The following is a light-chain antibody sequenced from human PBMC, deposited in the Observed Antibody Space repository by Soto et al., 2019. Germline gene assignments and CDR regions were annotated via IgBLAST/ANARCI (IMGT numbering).Light chain of an antibody. CDR3: QSYDSSLRGYV. Sequence: QPVLTQPPSVSGAPGQRVTISCTGSSSNFGAGNDVQWYQQLPGTAPKLLIFGNNNRPSGVPDRFSGSKSGTSASLAISGLQAEDEADYYCQSYDSSLRGYVFGTGTKLTV. V-gene: IGLV1-40*01. CDR1: SSNFGAGND. CDR2: GNN. J-gene: IGLJ1*01.